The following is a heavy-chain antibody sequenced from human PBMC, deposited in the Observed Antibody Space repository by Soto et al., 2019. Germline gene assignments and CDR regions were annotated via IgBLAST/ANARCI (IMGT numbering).Heavy chain of an antibody. CDR3: ARDSPPMDV. CDR1: GYSFTSYW. J-gene: IGHJ6*02. Sequence: PGESLKISCKGSGYSFTSYWIGWVRQMPGKGLEWMGIIYPGDSDTRYSPSFQGQVTISADKSISTAYLQMNSLRDEDTAVYYCARDSPPMDVWGQGTTVTVSS. CDR2: IYPGDSDT. V-gene: IGHV5-51*01.